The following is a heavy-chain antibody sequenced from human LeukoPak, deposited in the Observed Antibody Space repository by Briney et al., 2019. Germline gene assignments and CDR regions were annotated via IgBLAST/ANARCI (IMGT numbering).Heavy chain of an antibody. CDR2: MNPNSGNT. CDR3: ASEGYSSGWYTQTDAFDI. Sequence: ASVKVSCKASGYTFASYDINWVRRATGQGLEWMGWMNPNSGNTGYAQKFQGRVTMTRNTSISTAYMELSSLRSEDTAVYYCASEGYSSGWYTQTDAFDIWGQGTMVTVSS. V-gene: IGHV1-8*01. CDR1: GYTFASYD. J-gene: IGHJ3*02. D-gene: IGHD6-19*01.